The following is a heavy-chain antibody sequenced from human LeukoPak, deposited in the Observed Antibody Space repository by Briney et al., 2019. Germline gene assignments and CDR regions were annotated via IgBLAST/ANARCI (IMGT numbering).Heavy chain of an antibody. D-gene: IGHD1-26*01. J-gene: IGHJ4*02. V-gene: IGHV3-20*04. Sequence: GGSLRLSCAAYGFTLDDYGMSWVRQAPGKGLEWVYGINWNGGRTGYADSVKGRFTISRDNAKNSLYLQMNSRRAEHTSLYYCSKQLSGSYGGGFYYWGGATLVTVSS. CDR2: INWNGGRT. CDR1: GFTLDDYG. CDR3: SKQLSGSYGGGFYY.